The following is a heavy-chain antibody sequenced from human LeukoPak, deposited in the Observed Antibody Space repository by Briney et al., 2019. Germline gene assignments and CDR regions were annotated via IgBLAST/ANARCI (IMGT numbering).Heavy chain of an antibody. J-gene: IGHJ3*02. V-gene: IGHV3-48*03. D-gene: IGHD2-2*01. CDR2: ISSSGSTI. CDR3: ARGYCSSTSCYRSFDI. Sequence: PGGSLSLSCAASGFTFSSYEMNWVRQAPGKGLEWVSYISSSGSTIYYADSVKGRFTISRDNAKNSLYLQMNSLRAEDTAVYYCARGYCSSTSCYRSFDIWGQGTMVTVSS. CDR1: GFTFSSYE.